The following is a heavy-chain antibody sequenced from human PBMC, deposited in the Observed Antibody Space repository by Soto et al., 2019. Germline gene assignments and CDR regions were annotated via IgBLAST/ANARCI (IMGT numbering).Heavy chain of an antibody. D-gene: IGHD4-4*01. Sequence: PGGSLRLSCEAAGFTFSGYWMHWVRQGPGKGLLWVSRINRDGSSTKYADSVKGRFTISRDNAKNTLYLQMNRLRAEDTAIYYCVRDQYGYSDVPNYYFGMDVWGQGTTVTVS. V-gene: IGHV3-74*03. CDR3: VRDQYGYSDVPNYYFGMDV. J-gene: IGHJ6*02. CDR1: GFTFSGYW. CDR2: INRDGSST.